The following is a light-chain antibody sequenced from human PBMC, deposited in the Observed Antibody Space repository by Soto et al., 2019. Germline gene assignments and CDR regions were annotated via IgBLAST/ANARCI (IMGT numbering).Light chain of an antibody. CDR3: QQYNNWPPYT. V-gene: IGKV3-15*01. CDR1: QSVSSN. Sequence: EIVMTQSPVTLSVSPGESATLSCRASQSVSSNLAWYQQNPGQAPRLLIYGASTRATGIPARFSGSGSGTEFTLTISSLQYEDFAVYYCQQYNNWPPYTFGQGTKLEIK. CDR2: GAS. J-gene: IGKJ2*01.